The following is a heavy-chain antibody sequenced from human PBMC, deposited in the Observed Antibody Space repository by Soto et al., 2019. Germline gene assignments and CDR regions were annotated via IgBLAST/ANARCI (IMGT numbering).Heavy chain of an antibody. CDR1: GFTFSDYA. D-gene: IGHD6-19*01. V-gene: IGHV3-30*18. CDR3: AKGGLQWLVTSAFNY. CDR2: VSHDGRNT. J-gene: IGHJ4*02. Sequence: VQLVESGGGVVQPGRSLRLSCAASGFTFSDYAMHWVRQAPGKGLVWVAVVSHDGRNTHYADSVKGRFTISRDSSKYTVSLEITSLRAEDTAVYFCAKGGLQWLVTSAFNYWGQGALGTVSS.